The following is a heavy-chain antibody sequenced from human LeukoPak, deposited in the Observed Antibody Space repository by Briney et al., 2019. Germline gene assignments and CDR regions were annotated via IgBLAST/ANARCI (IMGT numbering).Heavy chain of an antibody. CDR3: ARRYDTSEYYTY. CDR2: IYPGDSDT. D-gene: IGHD3-22*01. V-gene: IGHV5-51*01. Sequence: GESLKISCKGSGYSFTDYWIGWVRQMPGKGLGWMGIIYPGDSDTRYSPSFQGQVAISADKSISTAYLQWSSLKASDTAMYYCARRYDTSEYYTYWRQGTLVTVSS. CDR1: GYSFTDYW. J-gene: IGHJ4*02.